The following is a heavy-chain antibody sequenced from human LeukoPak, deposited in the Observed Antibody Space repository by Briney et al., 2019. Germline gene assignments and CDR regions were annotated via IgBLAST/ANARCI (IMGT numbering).Heavy chain of an antibody. CDR3: TAYGYYYASTGYSYFDF. V-gene: IGHV3-15*01. CDR2: TISKTSGGTT. D-gene: IGHD3-22*01. CDR1: GLTFGNAW. J-gene: IGHJ4*02. Sequence: PGGSRTLSCAASGLTFGNAWMAWVRQAPGKGLEWVGRTISKTSGGTTDYAAPVKGRFTISRDASKSALYLQMNSLKTEDTAQYYCTAYGYYYASTGYSYFDFWGRGTLVTVSS.